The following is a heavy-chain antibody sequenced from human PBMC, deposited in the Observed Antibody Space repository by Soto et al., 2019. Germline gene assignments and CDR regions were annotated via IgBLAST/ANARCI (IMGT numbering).Heavy chain of an antibody. V-gene: IGHV3-23*01. CDR1: GFTFSNYA. CDR2: ISGSGSNI. D-gene: IGHD1-26*01. Sequence: EVQLLDSGGGLVQPGGSLKLSCVASGFTFSNYAMNWVRQAPGKGLEWVSLISGSGSNIYYADSVKGRFTVSRDNSKNTVYLHMNSLRGEDTALCYCAKGRIVGATKKTNFDYWGQGTLVTVSS. J-gene: IGHJ4*02. CDR3: AKGRIVGATKKTNFDY.